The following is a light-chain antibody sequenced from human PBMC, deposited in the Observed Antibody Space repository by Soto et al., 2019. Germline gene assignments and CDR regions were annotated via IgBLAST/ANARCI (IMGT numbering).Light chain of an antibody. J-gene: IGLJ1*01. CDR3: SSYTSSSTYG. CDR2: DVS. Sequence: QSALTQPASVSGSPGQSITISCTGTSSDVGGYNYVSWYQQHPGKAPKLMIYDVSNRPSGVSNRFSGSKSGNTASLTNSGVQAEDGADYYCSSYTSSSTYGFGTGTKLTVL. V-gene: IGLV2-14*01. CDR1: SSDVGGYNY.